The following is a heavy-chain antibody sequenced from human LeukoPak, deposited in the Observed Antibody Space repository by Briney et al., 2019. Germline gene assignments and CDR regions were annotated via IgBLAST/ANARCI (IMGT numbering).Heavy chain of an antibody. Sequence: GGSLRLSCAASGFTFSSYAMHWVRQAPGKGLEWVAVISYGGSNKYYADSVKGRFTISRDNSKNTLYLQMNSLRAEDTAVYYCAKVGIVVVPAAIGAFDIWGQGTMVTVSS. CDR1: GFTFSSYA. V-gene: IGHV3-30-3*01. J-gene: IGHJ3*02. D-gene: IGHD2-2*02. CDR3: AKVGIVVVPAAIGAFDI. CDR2: ISYGGSNK.